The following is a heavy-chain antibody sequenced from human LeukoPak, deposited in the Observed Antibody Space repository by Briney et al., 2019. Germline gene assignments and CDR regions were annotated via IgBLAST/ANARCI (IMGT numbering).Heavy chain of an antibody. Sequence: SETLSLNCTVSGGSISSSSYYWGWIRQSPGKGLEWIGSVYYSGSTYYNPSLKSRVTISVDTSKNQFSLKLSSVTAADTAVYYCARNRYYYGSGSYGVPNWFDPWGQGTLVTVSS. J-gene: IGHJ5*02. CDR2: VYYSGST. D-gene: IGHD3-10*01. V-gene: IGHV4-39*01. CDR1: GGSISSSSYY. CDR3: ARNRYYYGSGSYGVPNWFDP.